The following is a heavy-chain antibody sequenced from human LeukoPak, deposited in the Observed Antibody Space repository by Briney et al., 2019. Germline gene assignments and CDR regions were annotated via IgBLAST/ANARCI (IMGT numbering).Heavy chain of an antibody. J-gene: IGHJ4*02. D-gene: IGHD5-12*01. CDR1: GFAHSSCA. CDR3: AKGWGYSKGWYSH. CDR2: ICGSAGST. Sequence: GSLTPSCAAFGFAHSSCAMSWVRQAPGKGLEGATGICGSAGSTNYAESVKGRFTIFRDNSKNTLYLQMNSLGTEDTAVYYCAKGWGYSKGWYSHWGQGTLVTVSS. V-gene: IGHV3-23*01.